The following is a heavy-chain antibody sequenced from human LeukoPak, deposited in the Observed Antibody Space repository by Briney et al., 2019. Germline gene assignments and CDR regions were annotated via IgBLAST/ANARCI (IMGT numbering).Heavy chain of an antibody. CDR3: ARGPPRLLRYFDWLSSSYYYYYVDV. CDR1: GYTFTSYD. J-gene: IGHJ6*03. V-gene: IGHV1-8*01. D-gene: IGHD3-9*01. CDR2: MNPNSGNT. Sequence: ASVKVSCKASGYTFTSYDINWVRQATGQGLEWMGWMNPNSGNTGYAQKFQGRVTMTRNTSISTAYMELSSLRSEDTAVYYCARGPPRLLRYFDWLSSSYYYYYVDVWGKGTTVTISS.